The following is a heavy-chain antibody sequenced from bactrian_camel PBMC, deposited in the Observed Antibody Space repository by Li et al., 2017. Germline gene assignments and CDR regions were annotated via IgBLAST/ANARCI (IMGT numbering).Heavy chain of an antibody. V-gene: IGHV3S53*01. CDR1: GFTSNDYG. Sequence: HVQLVESGGGSVQAGGSLRLSCAVTGFTSNDYGMGWYRQAAGKQREWVAAISTTGATRVANSVEGRFTISKDSKNTFYLQMTQLKPEDTSVYYCASSRWVTYARELLESDFHYWGQGTQVTVS. CDR3: ASSRWVTYARELLESDFHY. J-gene: IGHJ6*01. D-gene: IGHD1*01. CDR2: ISTTGAT.